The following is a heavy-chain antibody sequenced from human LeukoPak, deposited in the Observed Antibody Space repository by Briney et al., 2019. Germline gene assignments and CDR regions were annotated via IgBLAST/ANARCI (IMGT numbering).Heavy chain of an antibody. D-gene: IGHD1-14*01. Sequence: MSSETLSLTCIVSGGSITSYSWGWIRQPAGKGLEWIGRLSPTGSFTYSPSLKSRVTMSVDTSKNHFSLKLNSVTAADTAVYYCARALGDNQAFDIWGQGTVVTVSS. CDR2: LSPTGSF. J-gene: IGHJ3*02. CDR1: GGSITSYS. V-gene: IGHV4-4*07. CDR3: ARALGDNQAFDI.